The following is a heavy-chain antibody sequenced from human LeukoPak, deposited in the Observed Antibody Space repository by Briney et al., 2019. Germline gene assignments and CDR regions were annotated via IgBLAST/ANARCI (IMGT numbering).Heavy chain of an antibody. D-gene: IGHD6-13*01. J-gene: IGHJ2*01. CDR2: IYHSGST. Sequence: PSQTLSLTCTVSGYSISSGYYWGWIRQPPGKGLEWIGSIYHSGSTYYNPSLKSRVTISVDTSKNQFSLKLSSVTAADTAVYYCARSTAAGNLYYWYFDLWGRGTLVTVSS. CDR3: ARSTAAGNLYYWYFDL. V-gene: IGHV4-38-2*02. CDR1: GYSISSGYY.